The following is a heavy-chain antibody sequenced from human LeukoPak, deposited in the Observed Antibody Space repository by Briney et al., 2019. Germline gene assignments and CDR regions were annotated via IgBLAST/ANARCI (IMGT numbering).Heavy chain of an antibody. J-gene: IGHJ4*02. CDR2: FYYSDST. Sequence: SETLSLTCTVSGASISSSGYSWVWIRQPPGKGLEWIGTFYYSDSTKYSPSLKSRVTISVDTSKNQFSVKLSSVTAADTAVYYCVSQTSAADSFDYWGQGTLVTVSS. CDR3: VSQTSAADSFDY. CDR1: GASISSSGYS. D-gene: IGHD6-25*01. V-gene: IGHV4-39*01.